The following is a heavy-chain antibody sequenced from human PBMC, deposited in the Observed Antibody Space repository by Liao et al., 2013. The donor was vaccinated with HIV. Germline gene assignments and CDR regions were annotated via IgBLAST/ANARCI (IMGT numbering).Heavy chain of an antibody. CDR2: IYTSGST. CDR1: GGSINPYY. D-gene: IGHD2-15*01. J-gene: IGHJ5*02. Sequence: QLQLQESGPGLVKPSETLSLTCTVSGGSINPYYWSWIRKSAGKGLEWIGRIYTSGSTSYNPSLKSRVTISVDTSKKQFSLKLSSVTAADTAVYYCARGGLLRPNWFDPWGQGTLVTVSS. V-gene: IGHV4-4*07. CDR3: ARGGLLRPNWFDP.